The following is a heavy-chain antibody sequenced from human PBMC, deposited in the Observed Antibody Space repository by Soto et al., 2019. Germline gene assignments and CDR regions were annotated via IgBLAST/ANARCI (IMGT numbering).Heavy chain of an antibody. CDR3: ARDINYDSSGYYYVEVPHYGMDV. V-gene: IGHV4-4*07. D-gene: IGHD3-22*01. Sequence: SETLSLTCTVSGGSISSYYWSWIRQPAGKGLEWIGRIYTSGSTNYSPSLKSRVTMSVDTSKNQFSLKLSSVTAADTAVYYCARDINYDSSGYYYVEVPHYGMDVWGQGTTVTVSS. CDR2: IYTSGST. CDR1: GGSISSYY. J-gene: IGHJ6*02.